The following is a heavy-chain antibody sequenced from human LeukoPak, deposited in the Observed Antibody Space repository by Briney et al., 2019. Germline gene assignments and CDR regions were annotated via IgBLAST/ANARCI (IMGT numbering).Heavy chain of an antibody. CDR3: ARLYSGSYYYFDY. J-gene: IGHJ4*02. V-gene: IGHV4-39*07. D-gene: IGHD1-26*01. CDR1: GGAISSSSYY. Sequence: SETLSLTCTVSGGAISSSSYYWGWIRQPPGKGLEWIGSIYYSGTTYYNPSPKSRVTISVDTSKNQFSLKLSSVTAADTAVYYCARLYSGSYYYFDYWGQGTLVTVSS. CDR2: IYYSGTT.